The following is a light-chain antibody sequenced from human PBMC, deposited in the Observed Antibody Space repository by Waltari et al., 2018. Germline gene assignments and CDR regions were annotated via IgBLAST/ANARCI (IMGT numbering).Light chain of an antibody. V-gene: IGKV3-20*01. J-gene: IGKJ1*01. CDR1: QRIARSY. CDR3: QQYGTAPWT. Sequence: EIVLTQSPGTLSYSPGERATLSCRASQRIARSYLAWYQQKPGQAPRLLMYGGSSRATGIPYRFSGGGSGTDFTLTISRLEPEDFAVYYCQQYGTAPWTFGQGTKVEIK. CDR2: GGS.